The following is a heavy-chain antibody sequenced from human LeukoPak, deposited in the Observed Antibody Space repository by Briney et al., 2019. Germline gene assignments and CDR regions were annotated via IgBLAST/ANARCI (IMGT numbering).Heavy chain of an antibody. J-gene: IGHJ4*02. CDR3: ARGRHANPHIVGASPEDY. CDR1: GFTFSSYW. D-gene: IGHD1-26*01. Sequence: GGSLRLSCAASGFTFSSYWMHWVRQAPGKGLVWVSRINSDGSSTSYADSVKGRFTISRDNAKNTLYLQMNSLRAEDTALYYCARGRHANPHIVGASPEDYWGQGTLVTVSS. CDR2: INSDGSST. V-gene: IGHV3-74*01.